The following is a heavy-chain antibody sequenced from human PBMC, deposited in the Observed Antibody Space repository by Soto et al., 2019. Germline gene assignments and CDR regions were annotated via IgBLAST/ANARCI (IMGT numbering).Heavy chain of an antibody. J-gene: IGHJ6*02. Sequence: PGGSLRLSCVGSGFTFSTYSINWVRQAPGKGLEWVSSISSRSDIYYADSVKGRFTISRDNAKNSVSLQMNSLRAEDTAVYYCEREYNAWPLASGLDVWGQGPTVTVSS. CDR1: GFTFSTYS. D-gene: IGHD1-20*01. CDR2: ISSRSDI. CDR3: EREYNAWPLASGLDV. V-gene: IGHV3-21*01.